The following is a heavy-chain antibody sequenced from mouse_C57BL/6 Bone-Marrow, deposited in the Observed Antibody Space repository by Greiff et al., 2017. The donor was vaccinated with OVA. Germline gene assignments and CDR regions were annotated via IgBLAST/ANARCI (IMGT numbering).Heavy chain of an antibody. CDR1: GYTFTDYY. Sequence: VQLQQSGPELVKPGASVKISCKASGYTFTDYYMNWVKQSHGKSLEWIGDINPNNGGTSYNQKFKGKATLTVDKSSSTAYMELRSLTSEDSAVYYWARYDYDDLAYWGQGTLVTVSA. D-gene: IGHD2-4*01. CDR2: INPNNGGT. CDR3: ARYDYDDLAY. J-gene: IGHJ3*01. V-gene: IGHV1-26*01.